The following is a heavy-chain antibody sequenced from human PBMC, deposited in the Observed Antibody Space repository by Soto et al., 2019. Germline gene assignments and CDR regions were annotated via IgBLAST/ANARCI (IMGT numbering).Heavy chain of an antibody. J-gene: IGHJ4*02. D-gene: IGHD6-19*01. CDR3: ARETPPPPWLGGGDFDY. Sequence: QVQLVESGGGLVKPGGSLRLSCAASGFTFSDYYMSWIRQAPGKGLEWVSYISSSGSAMYYADSVKGRFTISRDNAKNPLYLQMNSPRVEEPAVYYCARETPPPPWLGGGDFDYWGQGTLVTVSS. V-gene: IGHV3-11*01. CDR2: ISSSGSAM. CDR1: GFTFSDYY.